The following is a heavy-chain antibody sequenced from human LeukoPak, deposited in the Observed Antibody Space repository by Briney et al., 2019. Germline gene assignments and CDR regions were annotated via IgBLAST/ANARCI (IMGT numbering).Heavy chain of an antibody. J-gene: IGHJ3*02. V-gene: IGHV1-2*02. CDR2: INPNSGGT. Sequence: ASVKVSCKASGGTFSSYAISWVRQAPGQGLEWMGWINPNSGGTNYAQKFQGRVTMTRDTSISTAYMELSRLRSDDTAVYYCARNTNWGSADDAFDIWGQGTMVTVSS. CDR3: ARNTNWGSADDAFDI. CDR1: GGTFSSYA. D-gene: IGHD7-27*01.